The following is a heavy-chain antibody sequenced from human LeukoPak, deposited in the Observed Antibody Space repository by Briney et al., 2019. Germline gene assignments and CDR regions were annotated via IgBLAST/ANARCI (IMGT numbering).Heavy chain of an antibody. V-gene: IGHV3-33*01. Sequence: GGSLRLSCAASGLTFRSHAMHWVRQAPGKGLEWVAQIWSDGSNKYYADSVRGRFTISRDNFKNTVYLQMNSLGVEETAVYYCARDGQSGSPWAFDFWGQGTMVTVSS. CDR3: ARDGQSGSPWAFDF. CDR1: GLTFRSHA. CDR2: IWSDGSNK. D-gene: IGHD1-26*01. J-gene: IGHJ3*01.